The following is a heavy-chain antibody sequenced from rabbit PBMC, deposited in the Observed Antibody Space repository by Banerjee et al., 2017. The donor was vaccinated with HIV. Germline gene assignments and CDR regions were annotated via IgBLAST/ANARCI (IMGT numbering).Heavy chain of an antibody. J-gene: IGHJ6*01. V-gene: IGHV1S40*01. CDR3: ARGYAGSGYGMDL. D-gene: IGHD4-2*01. CDR2: IYVGSSGSSSGST. Sequence: QSLEESGGGLVQPEGSLTLTCTASGFSFSSGYHMCWVRQAPGKGLEWIACIYVGSSGSSSGSTYYASWAKGRFTISKTSSTTVTLQMTSLTAADTATYFCARGYAGSGYGMDLWGPGTLVTVS. CDR1: GFSFSSGYH.